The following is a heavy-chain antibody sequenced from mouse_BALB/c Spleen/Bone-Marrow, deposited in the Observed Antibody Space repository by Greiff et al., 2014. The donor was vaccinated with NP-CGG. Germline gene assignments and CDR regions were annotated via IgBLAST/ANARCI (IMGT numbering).Heavy chain of an antibody. D-gene: IGHD1-1*01. CDR3: VSAPPITSVVTRDY. CDR1: GYPFTDYI. CDR2: IYPHTSDT. Sequence: VQLKESGPELAKPGASVKISCRASGYPFTDYIMHWVRQSHGKSLEWIGYIYPHTSDTGYNQKFKSKATLTVDISSSTAYMVLRSLTSEDSAVYYCVSAPPITSVVTRDYWGQGTTLTVSS. J-gene: IGHJ2*01. V-gene: IGHV1S29*02.